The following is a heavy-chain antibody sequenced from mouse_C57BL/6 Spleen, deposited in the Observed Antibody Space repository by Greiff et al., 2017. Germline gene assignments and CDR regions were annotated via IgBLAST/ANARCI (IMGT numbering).Heavy chain of an antibody. D-gene: IGHD1-1*01. Sequence: VQLKESGPELVKPGASVKISCKASGYSFTGYYMNWVKQSPEKSLEWIGEINPSTGGTTYNQKFKAKATLTVDKSSSTAYMQLKSLTSEDSAVXYCARYIYYGSSYPYAMDYWGQGTSVTVSS. J-gene: IGHJ4*01. CDR1: GYSFTGYY. V-gene: IGHV1-42*01. CDR3: ARYIYYGSSYPYAMDY. CDR2: INPSTGGT.